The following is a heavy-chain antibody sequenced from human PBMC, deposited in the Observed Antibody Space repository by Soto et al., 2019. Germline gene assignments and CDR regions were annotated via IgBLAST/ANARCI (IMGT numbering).Heavy chain of an antibody. J-gene: IGHJ4*02. CDR3: ARDSGYSSVYVEHFFDL. V-gene: IGHV3-53*01. Sequence: GGSLRLSCAASGFSISTNYMSWVRQAPGKGLEWISVIYSSGDTYYADSVKGRFSISRDISSNTLYLQMNSLRPEDRAVYYCARDSGYSSVYVEHFFDLWGQGTLVTVSS. D-gene: IGHD4-4*01. CDR1: GFSISTNY. CDR2: IYSSGDT.